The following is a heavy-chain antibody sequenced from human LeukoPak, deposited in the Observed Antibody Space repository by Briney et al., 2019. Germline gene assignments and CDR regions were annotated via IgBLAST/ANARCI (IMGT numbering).Heavy chain of an antibody. D-gene: IGHD2-2*01. CDR1: RLTFNNYA. CDR2: IWQDGEKQ. Sequence: PGGTPRLSQAASRLTFNNYATHWLPQAPGKRVERLAIIWQDGEKQEYGDSVRGRFTDFRDYSKNTVYLQMDSLRADGTGFYFFAKDRGPDMAVVDLIDPWGQGTLVAVSS. J-gene: IGHJ5*02. CDR3: AKDRGPDMAVVDLIDP. V-gene: IGHV3-33*06.